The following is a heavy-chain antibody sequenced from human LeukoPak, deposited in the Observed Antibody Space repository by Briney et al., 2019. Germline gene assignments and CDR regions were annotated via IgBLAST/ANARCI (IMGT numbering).Heavy chain of an antibody. D-gene: IGHD4-17*01. Sequence: PSETLSLTCTVSGGSISSYYWSWIRQPPGKGLEWIGYIYYSGSTNYNPSLKSRVTISVDTSKNQFSLKLSSVTAADTAVYYCARSSGGFDYGDYDEGGWYFDLWGRGTLVTVSS. J-gene: IGHJ2*01. V-gene: IGHV4-59*01. CDR2: IYYSGST. CDR1: GGSISSYY. CDR3: ARSSGGFDYGDYDEGGWYFDL.